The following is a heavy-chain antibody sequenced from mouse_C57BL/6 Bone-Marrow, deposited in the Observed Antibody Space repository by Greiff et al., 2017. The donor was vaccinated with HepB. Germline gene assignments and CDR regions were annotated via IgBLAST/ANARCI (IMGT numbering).Heavy chain of an antibody. CDR3: ARYNWYAMDY. D-gene: IGHD1-3*01. V-gene: IGHV1-69*01. J-gene: IGHJ4*01. CDR2: IDPSDSYT. Sequence: QVQLQQPGAELVMPGASVKLSCKASGYTFTSYWMHWVKQRPGQGLEWIGEIDPSDSYTNYNQKLKGKSTFTVDKSSSTAYMQLSSLTSEDSAVYYCARYNWYAMDYWGQGTSVTVSS. CDR1: GYTFTSYW.